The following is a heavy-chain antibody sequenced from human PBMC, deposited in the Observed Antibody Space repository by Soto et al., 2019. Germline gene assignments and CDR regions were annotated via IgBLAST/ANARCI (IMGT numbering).Heavy chain of an antibody. Sequence: SETLSLTCTVSGGSITSYYWSWIRQPPGKGLEWLGFIFYTGNTNYNPSLKGRVTISVDTLKKQFSLKLSSVTATDTAVYYCARHSSSWSHFGYWGQGTLVTVSS. CDR1: GGSITSYY. J-gene: IGHJ4*02. CDR3: ARHSSSWSHFGY. D-gene: IGHD6-13*01. CDR2: IFYTGNT. V-gene: IGHV4-59*08.